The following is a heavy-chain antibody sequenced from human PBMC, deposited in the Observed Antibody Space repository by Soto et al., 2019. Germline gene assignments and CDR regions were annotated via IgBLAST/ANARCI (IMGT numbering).Heavy chain of an antibody. CDR1: GFTFSSYA. Sequence: GGSLRLSCAASGFTFSSYAMHWVRQAPGKGLEWVAVISYDGSNKYYADSVKGRFTISRDNSKNTLYLQMNSMRAEDTAVYYCARDFERELLLYYYYGMDVLDKGTTGT. CDR2: ISYDGSNK. CDR3: ARDFERELLLYYYYGMDV. D-gene: IGHD1-26*01. V-gene: IGHV3-30-3*01. J-gene: IGHJ6*04.